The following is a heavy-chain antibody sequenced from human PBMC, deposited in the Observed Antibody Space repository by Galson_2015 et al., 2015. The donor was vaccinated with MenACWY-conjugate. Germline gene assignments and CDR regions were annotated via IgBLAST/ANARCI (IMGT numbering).Heavy chain of an antibody. CDR2: TSSSGSAI. V-gene: IGHV3-48*01. J-gene: IGHJ4*02. D-gene: IGHD2-2*01. CDR1: GFSFSSFG. Sequence: SLRLSCAASGFSFSSFGMNWVRQAPGKGLEWVSYTSSSGSAISYADSVKGRFTISRDNARNSLYLQMNSLRVEDTAVYYCTRTSSPGYWGQGTLVTVSS. CDR3: TRTSSPGY.